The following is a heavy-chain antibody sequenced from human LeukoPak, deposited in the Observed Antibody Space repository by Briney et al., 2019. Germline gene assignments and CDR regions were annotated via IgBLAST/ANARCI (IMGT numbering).Heavy chain of an antibody. D-gene: IGHD3-10*01. CDR2: IYSGGRT. CDR1: GFTVSSSY. Sequence: PGGSLRLSCAASGFTVSSSYMSWVRQAPGKGLEWVSVIYSGGRTYYADSVKGRFTISRDNSKNTLYLQMNSLRAEDTAVYYCARAYSGYYYYMDVWGKGTTVTVSS. J-gene: IGHJ6*03. V-gene: IGHV3-53*01. CDR3: ARAYSGYYYYMDV.